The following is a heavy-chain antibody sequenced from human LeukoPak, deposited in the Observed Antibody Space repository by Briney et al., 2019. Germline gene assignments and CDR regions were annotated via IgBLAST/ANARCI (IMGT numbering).Heavy chain of an antibody. CDR2: INHSGST. J-gene: IGHJ6*02. D-gene: IGHD1-26*01. CDR1: GGSISGYY. Sequence: SETLSLTCTVSGGSISGYYWSWIRQPPGKGLEWIGEINHSGSTNYNPSLKSRVTISVDTSKNQFSLKLSSVTAADTAVYYCARGEPSGSYYHYYYYYGMDVWGQGTTVTVSS. V-gene: IGHV4-34*01. CDR3: ARGEPSGSYYHYYYYYGMDV.